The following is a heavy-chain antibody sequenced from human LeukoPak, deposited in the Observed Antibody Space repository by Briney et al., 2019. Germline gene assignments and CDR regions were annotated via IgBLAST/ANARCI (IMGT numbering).Heavy chain of an antibody. CDR3: ARGSGPGVTTIDS. CDR2: FHTDGGI. V-gene: IGHV3-13*01. D-gene: IGHD3-10*01. J-gene: IGHJ4*02. CDR1: GFNVRNYD. Sequence: GGSLRLSCAASGFNVRNYDMRWVRQAPGKGLEWVSAFHTDGGIYYLDSVKGRFTVSREDDKNSLHLHLNSLRAGDTAVYHCARGSGPGVTTIDSWGRGTLVIVSS.